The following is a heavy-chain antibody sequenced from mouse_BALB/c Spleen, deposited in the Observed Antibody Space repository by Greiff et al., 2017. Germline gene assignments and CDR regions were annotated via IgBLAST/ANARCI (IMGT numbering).Heavy chain of an antibody. CDR2: IDPENGDT. CDR3: NVIYYSDGFAY. D-gene: IGHD1-1*01. Sequence: EVQRVESGAELVRSGASVKLSCTASGFNIKDYYMHWVKQRPEQGLEWIGWIDPENGDTEYAPKFQGKATMTADTSSNTAYLQLSSLTSEDTAVYYCNVIYYSDGFAYWGQGTLVTVSA. J-gene: IGHJ3*01. CDR1: GFNIKDYY. V-gene: IGHV14-4*02.